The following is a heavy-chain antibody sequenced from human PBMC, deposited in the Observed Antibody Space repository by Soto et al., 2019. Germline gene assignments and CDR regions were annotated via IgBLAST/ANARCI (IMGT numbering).Heavy chain of an antibody. Sequence: KTSESLALACDVSGNAITSRVYAWNWIREHPGKGLEWIGSIYYSGNTYYNPSLRSRSTISPDTYKNPFSMKLTSVTAAATAVYFCASGRPVADPLYYLDFWGQGTLVTV. CDR1: GNAITSRVYA. J-gene: IGHJ4*01. V-gene: IGHV4-31*11. CDR2: IYYSGNT. CDR3: ASGRPVADPLYYLDF.